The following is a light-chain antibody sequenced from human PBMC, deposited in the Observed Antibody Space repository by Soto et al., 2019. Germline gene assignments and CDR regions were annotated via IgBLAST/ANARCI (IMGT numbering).Light chain of an antibody. J-gene: IGKJ1*01. CDR2: GAS. CDR3: QQYGSSPQT. Sequence: EIVLTQSPGTLSLSPGERATLSCRASQSVSYYLAWYQQKPGQAPRLLIYGASSRATGIPDRFNGSGSGTDFTLTISRLEPEDFAVYYCQQYGSSPQTFGQGTKVDIK. V-gene: IGKV3-20*01. CDR1: QSVSYY.